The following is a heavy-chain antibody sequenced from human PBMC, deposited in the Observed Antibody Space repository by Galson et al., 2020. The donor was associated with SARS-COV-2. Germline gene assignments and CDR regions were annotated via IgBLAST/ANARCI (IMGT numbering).Heavy chain of an antibody. CDR1: GGSIRDYH. Sequence: SETLSLTCTLSGGSIRDYHWSWIRHPPEKGLEWIGYIYYVGSPNYNPSLQSRVTISLGPSKTQFSLKVNSVTAADTAVYYCARDRACSSSCDFFDYWGQGTLVAVSS. J-gene: IGHJ4*02. V-gene: IGHV4-59*12. D-gene: IGHD6-6*01. CDR2: IYYVGSP. CDR3: ARDRACSSSCDFFDY.